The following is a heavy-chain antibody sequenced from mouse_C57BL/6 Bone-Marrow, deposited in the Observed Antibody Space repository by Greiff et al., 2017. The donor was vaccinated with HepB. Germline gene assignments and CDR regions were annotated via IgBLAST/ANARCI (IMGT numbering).Heavy chain of an antibody. J-gene: IGHJ4*01. CDR2: IDPSDSYT. V-gene: IGHV1-69*01. CDR1: GYTFTSYW. Sequence: QVQLQQSGPELVKPGASVKLSCKASGYTFTSYWMHWVKQRPGQGLEWIGEIDPSDSYTNYNQKFKGKSTLTVDKSSSTAYMQLSSLTSEDSAVYYCAREYYGSSVAMDYWGQGTSVTVSS. D-gene: IGHD1-1*01. CDR3: AREYYGSSVAMDY.